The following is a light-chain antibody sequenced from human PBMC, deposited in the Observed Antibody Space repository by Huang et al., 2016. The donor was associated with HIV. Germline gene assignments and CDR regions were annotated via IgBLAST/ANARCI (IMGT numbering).Light chain of an antibody. CDR1: QSVSSN. Sequence: ETVMTQSPGTLPVSPGERATLSCRASQSVSSNLAWYQQKPGRAPRLLIYGASTRATGIPARFSGSGSGTEGTLTISSLQSEDFAVYDCQQYNNWPRTFGPGTRVDMK. CDR3: QQYNNWPRT. J-gene: IGKJ3*01. V-gene: IGKV3-15*01. CDR2: GAS.